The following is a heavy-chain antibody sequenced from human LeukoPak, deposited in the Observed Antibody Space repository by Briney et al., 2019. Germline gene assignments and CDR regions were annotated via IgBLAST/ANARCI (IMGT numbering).Heavy chain of an antibody. CDR3: ARRCIAAAGRGSYYYMDV. CDR1: GFTFSSYG. D-gene: IGHD6-13*01. J-gene: IGHJ6*03. Sequence: GGSLRLSCAASGFTFSSYGMHWVRQAPGKGLEWVAFIRYDGSNKYYADSVKGRFTISRDNAKNSLYLQMNSLRAEDTAVYYCARRCIAAAGRGSYYYMDVWGKGTTVTVSS. CDR2: IRYDGSNK. V-gene: IGHV3-30*02.